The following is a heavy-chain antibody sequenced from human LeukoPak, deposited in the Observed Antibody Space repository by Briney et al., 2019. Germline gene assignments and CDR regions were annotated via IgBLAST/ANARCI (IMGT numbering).Heavy chain of an antibody. CDR1: GGSFSSNA. D-gene: IGHD3-22*01. J-gene: IGHJ4*02. V-gene: IGHV1-69*13. Sequence: ASVNVSCKASGGSFSSNAISWVRQAPGQGLEWMGGIIPIFGTANYAQKFQGRVTITADESTSTAYMELSSLRSEDTAVYYCASLSLLLYDSSGYYMDYWGQGTLVTVSS. CDR2: IIPIFGTA. CDR3: ASLSLLLYDSSGYYMDY.